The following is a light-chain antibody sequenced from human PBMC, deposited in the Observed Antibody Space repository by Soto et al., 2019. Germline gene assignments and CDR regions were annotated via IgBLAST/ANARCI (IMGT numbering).Light chain of an antibody. V-gene: IGLV1-44*01. Sequence: QSVLTQPPSESGTPGQTVTISCSGSGSKIANNNGVNWYQQVPGTAPKLLITNNNQRPSGVPDRFSGSKSGTSAFLAISGLQSEDEADYYCGTWDDSLRGPVFGGGTKLTVL. CDR2: NNN. CDR1: GSKIANNN. J-gene: IGLJ2*01. CDR3: GTWDDSLRGPV.